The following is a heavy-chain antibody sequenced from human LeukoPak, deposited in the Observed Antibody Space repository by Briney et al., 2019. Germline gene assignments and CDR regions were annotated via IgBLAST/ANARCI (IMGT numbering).Heavy chain of an antibody. Sequence: ASVKVSCKASGYTFTGYYMHWVRQAPGQGLEWMGWINPNSGGTNYAQKFQGRVTMTRDTSISTAYMELSRLRSDDTAVYHCARPSYSGSSTLGDAFDIWGQGTMVTVSS. CDR1: GYTFTGYY. CDR3: ARPSYSGSSTLGDAFDI. CDR2: INPNSGGT. J-gene: IGHJ3*02. V-gene: IGHV1-2*02. D-gene: IGHD1-26*01.